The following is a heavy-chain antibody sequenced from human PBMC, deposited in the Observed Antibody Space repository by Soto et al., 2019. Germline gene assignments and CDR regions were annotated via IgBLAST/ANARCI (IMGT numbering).Heavy chain of an antibody. CDR1: GDSVSSNSAA. V-gene: IGHV6-1*01. J-gene: IGHJ6*03. D-gene: IGHD3-3*01. CDR3: ARVTWCCYCDYWCGYCYYHMDV. Sequence: PSQTLSLTCAISGDSVSSNSAAWNSIRQSPSRSLEWLGRTYYRSKWYNDYAVSVKSRITINPDTSKNQFSLQLNSVTPEDTAVNYCARVTWCCYCDYWCGYCYYHMDVWGQGTTVTVSS. CDR2: TYYRSKWYN.